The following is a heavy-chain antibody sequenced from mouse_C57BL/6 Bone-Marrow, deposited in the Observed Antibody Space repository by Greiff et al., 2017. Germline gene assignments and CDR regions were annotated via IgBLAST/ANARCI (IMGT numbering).Heavy chain of an antibody. CDR2: IDPENGDT. D-gene: IGHD2-3*01. V-gene: IGHV14-4*01. J-gene: IGHJ3*01. CDR3: TIYDGYSWFAN. CDR1: GFNIKDDY. Sequence: EVQLQQSGAELVRPGASVKLSCTASGFNIKDDYMHWVKQRPEQGLEWIGWIDPENGDTEYASKFQGKATITADTSSNTAYLQLSSLTSDDTAVCYCTIYDGYSWFANRGEEALVSLSA.